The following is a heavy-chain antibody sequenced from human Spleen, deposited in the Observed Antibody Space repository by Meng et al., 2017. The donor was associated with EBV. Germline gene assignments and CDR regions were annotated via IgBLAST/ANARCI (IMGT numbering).Heavy chain of an antibody. J-gene: IGHJ4*02. V-gene: IGHV4-34*01. D-gene: IGHD6-13*01. CDR3: SRSLGAAGPDY. CDR1: GGSFTPYP. CDR2: INHRRSA. Sequence: HVHYHQGGAGLLKPSGPLSTPCAGDGGSFTPYPWTSIRQPPGTGLEVIGEINHRRSAHYNPSLKIRLTISVDTSKKQFSLKLSSVTAAATAVYYCSRSLGAAGPDYWGPGTLVTVSS.